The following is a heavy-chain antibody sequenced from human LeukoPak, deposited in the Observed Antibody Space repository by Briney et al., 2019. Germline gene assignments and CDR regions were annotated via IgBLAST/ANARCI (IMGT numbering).Heavy chain of an antibody. CDR2: TYYSSKWYN. V-gene: IGHV6-1*01. J-gene: IGHJ5*02. CDR3: ARSGIVGSSGFDP. CDR1: GDSVSSNSAG. D-gene: IGHD1-26*01. Sequence: SQTLSLTCAISGDSVSSNSAGWNWIRQSPSRGLEWLGRTYYSSKWYNDYAVSVKSRITINPDTSKNQFSLQLNSVTPEDTAVYYCARSGIVGSSGFDPWGQGTLVTVSS.